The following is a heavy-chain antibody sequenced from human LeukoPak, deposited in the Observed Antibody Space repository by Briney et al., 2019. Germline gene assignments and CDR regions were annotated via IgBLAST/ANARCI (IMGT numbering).Heavy chain of an antibody. CDR1: GGSISSYY. V-gene: IGHV4-59*01. Sequence: SETLSLTCTVSGGSISSYYWSWIRQPPGKGLEWIGYIYYSGSTNYNPSLKSRVTVSVDTSKNQFSLKLSSVTAEDTAVYYCASEGAGSYDYVWGSYRSTKYFQHWGQGTLVTVSS. CDR3: ASEGAGSYDYVWGSYRSTKYFQH. J-gene: IGHJ1*01. D-gene: IGHD3-16*02. CDR2: IYYSGST.